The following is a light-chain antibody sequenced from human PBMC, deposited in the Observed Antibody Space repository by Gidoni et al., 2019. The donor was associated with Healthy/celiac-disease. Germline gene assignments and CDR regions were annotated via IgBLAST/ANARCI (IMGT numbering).Light chain of an antibody. V-gene: IGKV1-39*01. CDR1: QSISSY. CDR2: AAS. J-gene: IGKJ3*01. Sequence: DIPITQSPSSLSASVGDRVTITCRASQSISSYLNWYQQKPGKAPKLLIYAASSLQSGVPSRFSGSGSGTDFTLTISSLQPEDFATYYCQQSYSTLFTFGPGTKVDIK. CDR3: QQSYSTLFT.